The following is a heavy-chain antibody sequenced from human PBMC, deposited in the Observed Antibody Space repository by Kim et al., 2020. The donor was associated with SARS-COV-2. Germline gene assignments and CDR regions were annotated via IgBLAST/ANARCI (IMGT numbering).Heavy chain of an antibody. V-gene: IGHV3-48*03. CDR2: I. CDR3: ARGPNYSPFDY. J-gene: IGHJ4*02. D-gene: IGHD4-4*01. Sequence: IYTADSGGGRYTIARDNDKNSRYRQMNSLRAEDTAVYYCARGPNYSPFDYWGQGTLVTVSS.